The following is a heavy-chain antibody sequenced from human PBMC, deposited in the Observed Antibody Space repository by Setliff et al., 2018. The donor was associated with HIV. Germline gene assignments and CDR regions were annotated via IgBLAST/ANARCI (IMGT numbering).Heavy chain of an antibody. J-gene: IGHJ6*03. D-gene: IGHD6-19*01. CDR1: GYTFSRYA. CDR2: INAGNGNT. Sequence: ASVKVSCKASGYTFSRYAMHWVRQAPGQRLEWMGWINAGNGNTKYSQKCHGRVSIARDTSASTAYMELSSLRSEDTAVYYCARVQTMAVAGTQYYYMDVWGKGTTVTVSS. CDR3: ARVQTMAVAGTQYYYMDV. V-gene: IGHV1-3*01.